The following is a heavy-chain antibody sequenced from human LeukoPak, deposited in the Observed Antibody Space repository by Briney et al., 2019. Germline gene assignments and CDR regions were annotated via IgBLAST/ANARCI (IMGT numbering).Heavy chain of an antibody. D-gene: IGHD3-22*01. V-gene: IGHV1-69*05. CDR2: IIPIFGTA. CDR3: AAHYYDSSGHFDY. Sequence: LAASVKVSCKASGGTFSSYAISWVRQAPGQGLEWMGGIIPIFGTANYAQKFQGRVTITTDESTSTAYMELSSLRSEDTAVYYCAAHYYDSSGHFDYWGQGTLVTVSS. J-gene: IGHJ4*02. CDR1: GGTFSSYA.